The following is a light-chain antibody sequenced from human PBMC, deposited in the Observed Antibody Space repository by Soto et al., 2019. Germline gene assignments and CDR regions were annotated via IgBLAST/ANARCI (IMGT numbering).Light chain of an antibody. CDR2: SSN. CDR1: SSNIGSNA. Sequence: QSVLTQPPSVSGTPGQRVIISCSGSSSNIGSNAVNWYQQLPGTAPKLLMASSNQRPSGVPDRFSGPKSGTSASLAISGLQSEDEADYYCATWDDSLNGLVFGGGTKLTVL. CDR3: ATWDDSLNGLV. J-gene: IGLJ2*01. V-gene: IGLV1-44*01.